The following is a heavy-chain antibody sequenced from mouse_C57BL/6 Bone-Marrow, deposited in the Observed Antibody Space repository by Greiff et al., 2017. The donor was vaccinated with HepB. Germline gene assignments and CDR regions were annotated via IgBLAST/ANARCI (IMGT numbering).Heavy chain of an antibody. Sequence: QVQLKQPGAELVKPGASVKLSCKASGYTFTSYWMHWVKQRPGQGLEWIGMIHPNSGSTNYNEKFKSKATLTVDKSSSTAYMQLSSLTSEDSAVYYCAGHYYYGSNYDAMDYWGQGTSVTVSS. D-gene: IGHD1-1*01. CDR3: AGHYYYGSNYDAMDY. V-gene: IGHV1-64*01. CDR1: GYTFTSYW. CDR2: IHPNSGST. J-gene: IGHJ4*01.